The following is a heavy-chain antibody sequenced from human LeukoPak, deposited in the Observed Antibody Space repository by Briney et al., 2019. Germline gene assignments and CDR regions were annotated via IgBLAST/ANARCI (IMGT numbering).Heavy chain of an antibody. Sequence: SETLSLTCTVSGGSISSYYWIWIRQPPGKGLEWIEYIYYSGSTNYNPSLKSRVTISVDTSKNQFSLKLSSVTAADTAVYYCARLVVTAEHDAFDIWGQGTMVTVSS. J-gene: IGHJ3*02. V-gene: IGHV4-59*01. CDR3: ARLVVTAEHDAFDI. D-gene: IGHD2-21*02. CDR1: GGSISSYY. CDR2: IYYSGST.